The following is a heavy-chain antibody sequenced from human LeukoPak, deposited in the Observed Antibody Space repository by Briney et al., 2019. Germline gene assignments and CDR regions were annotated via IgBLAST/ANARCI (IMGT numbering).Heavy chain of an antibody. Sequence: GGSLRLSCAASRFTFSSYAMGWVRQAPGKGLKWVSSISGSGDSTHYADSVKGRFTISRDNAKNSMYLQMNSLRAEDTAVYYCARQLTLDYWGQGTLVTVSS. CDR3: ARQLTLDY. CDR2: ISGSGDST. J-gene: IGHJ4*02. D-gene: IGHD7-27*01. CDR1: RFTFSSYA. V-gene: IGHV3-23*01.